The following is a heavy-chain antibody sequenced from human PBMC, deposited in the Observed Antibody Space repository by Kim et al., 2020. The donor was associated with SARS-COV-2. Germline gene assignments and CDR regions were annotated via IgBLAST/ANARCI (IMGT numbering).Heavy chain of an antibody. CDR2: IYYSGST. V-gene: IGHV4-61*01. CDR1: GGSVSSGSYY. D-gene: IGHD6-19*01. J-gene: IGHJ5*02. Sequence: SETLSLTCTVSGGSVSSGSYYWSWIRQPPGKGLEWIGYIYYSGSTNYNPSLKSRVTISVDTSNNQFSLKLSSVTAADTAVYYCARVGMPGLAVAGRWFDP. CDR3: ARVGMPGLAVAGRWFDP.